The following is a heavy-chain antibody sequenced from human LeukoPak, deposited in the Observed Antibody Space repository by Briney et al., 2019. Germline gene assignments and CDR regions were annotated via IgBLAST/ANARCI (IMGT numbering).Heavy chain of an antibody. Sequence: ASVKVSCKASGYTFTGYYMHWVRQAPGQGLEWMGWINPNSGGTNYAQKFQGRVTMTRDTSISTAYMELSRLRSDDTAVYYYARDLTHNSPESALPWGQGTLVTVSS. V-gene: IGHV1-2*02. D-gene: IGHD2/OR15-2a*01. CDR3: ARDLTHNSPESALP. J-gene: IGHJ5*02. CDR2: INPNSGGT. CDR1: GYTFTGYY.